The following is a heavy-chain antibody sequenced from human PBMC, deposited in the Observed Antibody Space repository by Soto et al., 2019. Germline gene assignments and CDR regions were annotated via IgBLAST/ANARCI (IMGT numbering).Heavy chain of an antibody. CDR1: GYTFTIFG. CDR3: ARQVDGRGREYDY. D-gene: IGHD2-2*01. CDR2: ISGYNGNR. Sequence: QVQLVQSGAEVKKPGASVKVSCTASGYTFTIFGISWVRQAPGQGLEWMGWISGYNGNRNYAENVHDRVPVTPATSTSTAYMELSNLRSDDTAVYYCARQVDGRGREYDYWGQGPLVTVSS. J-gene: IGHJ4*02. V-gene: IGHV1-18*01.